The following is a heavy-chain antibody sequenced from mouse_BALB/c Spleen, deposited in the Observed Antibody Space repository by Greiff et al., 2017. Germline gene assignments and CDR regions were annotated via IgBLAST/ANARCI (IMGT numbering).Heavy chain of an antibody. CDR1: GYSITSDYA. V-gene: IGHV3-2*02. CDR3: ARGDSSGLDY. Sequence: EVKLMESGPGLVKPSQSLSLTCTVTGYSITSDYAWNWIRQFPGNKLEWMGYISYSGSTSYNPSLKSRISITRDTSKNQFFLQLNSVTTEDTATYYCARGDSSGLDYWGQGTTLTVSS. D-gene: IGHD3-2*01. CDR2: ISYSGST. J-gene: IGHJ2*01.